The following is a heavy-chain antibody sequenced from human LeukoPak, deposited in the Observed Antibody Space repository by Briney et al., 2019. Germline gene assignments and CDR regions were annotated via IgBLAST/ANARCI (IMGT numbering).Heavy chain of an antibody. V-gene: IGHV3-23*01. J-gene: IGHJ3*02. D-gene: IGHD3-16*01. Sequence: GGSRRLSCAASGFTVSNNYMSWVRQAPGKGLEWVSAISGSGGSTYYADSVKGRFTISRDNSKNTLYLQMNSLRAEDTAVYYRAKDRASHDAFDIWGQGTMVTVSS. CDR2: ISGSGGST. CDR3: AKDRASHDAFDI. CDR1: GFTVSNNY.